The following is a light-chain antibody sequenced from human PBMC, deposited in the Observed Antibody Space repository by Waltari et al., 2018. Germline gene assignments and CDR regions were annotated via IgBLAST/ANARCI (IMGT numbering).Light chain of an antibody. Sequence: ETVMTQSPAALSVSPGERVTLSCRASQSVSSNLAWYQHKPGQPPRLLISGASTRATGVPARFSGSGSGTEFTLTISSLQSEDSAIYYCQQYNTWPPSTFGQGTKLEIK. J-gene: IGKJ2*02. V-gene: IGKV3-15*01. CDR1: QSVSSN. CDR3: QQYNTWPPST. CDR2: GAS.